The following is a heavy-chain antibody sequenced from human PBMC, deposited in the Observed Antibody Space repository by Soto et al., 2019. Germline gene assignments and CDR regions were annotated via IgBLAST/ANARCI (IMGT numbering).Heavy chain of an antibody. CDR2: ISCCGGSA. CDR3: AKADGQQWLIPHLDN. J-gene: IGHJ4*02. Sequence: EVPLLASGGGVVQPGGSLRLSCVASGFNFKKFAMAWVRQAAGEGLEWVSGISCCGGSASYADSVKGRFSIARDDSKNTVSLQLNSLRVEDTAQYYCAKADGQQWLIPHLDNWGQGTLVTVS. V-gene: IGHV3-23*01. D-gene: IGHD6-19*01. CDR1: GFNFKKFA.